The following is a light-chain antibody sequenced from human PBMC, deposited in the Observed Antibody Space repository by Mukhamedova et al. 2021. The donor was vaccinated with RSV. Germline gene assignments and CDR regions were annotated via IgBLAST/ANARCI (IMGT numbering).Light chain of an antibody. CDR2: DVS. Sequence: WYQRRVHGKPPKLLIYDVSNLDRGAPSRFSGSGSGTELTLTISSLQPEDFAFFYCKNFSSYPLSFAPGPKVD. V-gene: IGKV1-13*02. CDR3: KNFSSYPLS. J-gene: IGKJ3*01.